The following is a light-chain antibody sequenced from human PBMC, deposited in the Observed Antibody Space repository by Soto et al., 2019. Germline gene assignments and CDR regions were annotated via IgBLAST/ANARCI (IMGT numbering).Light chain of an antibody. Sequence: QSVLTQPASVSGSPGQSITISCTGTSSDVGGYNYVSWYQQHPGKAPKLMIYDVSNRPSGVSNRLSGSKSGNTASLTISGLQAEDEADYYCSSYTSSSTRVFGGGAKVTVL. J-gene: IGLJ2*01. CDR3: SSYTSSSTRV. V-gene: IGLV2-14*01. CDR1: SSDVGGYNY. CDR2: DVS.